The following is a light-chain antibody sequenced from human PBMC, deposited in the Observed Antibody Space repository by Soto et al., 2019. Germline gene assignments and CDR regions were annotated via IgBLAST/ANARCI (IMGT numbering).Light chain of an antibody. CDR1: QDIFKY. CDR2: DGF. Sequence: DIQMTQSPTSLAGSVGDKVSITCQAGQDIFKYLNWYQQQPGKAPKLLIYDGFNLEAGVPSRFSGSASGTLFTLTISSLQPEDFATYYCQQYDDFPRTFGQGTKVDIK. J-gene: IGKJ2*01. CDR3: QQYDDFPRT. V-gene: IGKV1-33*01.